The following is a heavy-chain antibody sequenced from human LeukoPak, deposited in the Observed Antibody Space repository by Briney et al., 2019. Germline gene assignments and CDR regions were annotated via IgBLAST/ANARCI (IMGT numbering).Heavy chain of an antibody. CDR3: ARHKNSGTYPLDF. CDR1: GDSITGYY. J-gene: IGHJ4*02. D-gene: IGHD1-7*01. V-gene: IGHV4-59*08. Sequence: SETLSLTCTVSGDSITGYYWIWIRQPPGRELEYIGFIRYSGSTKYNPSLQSRVTMSVDTSKNQFSLKLTSVTAADTAVYYCARHKNSGTYPLDFWGQGTLVTVSS. CDR2: IRYSGST.